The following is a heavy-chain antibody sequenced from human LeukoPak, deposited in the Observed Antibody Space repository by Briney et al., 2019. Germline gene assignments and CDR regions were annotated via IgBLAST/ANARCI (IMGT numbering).Heavy chain of an antibody. Sequence: SETLSLTCTVSGASVSGSAYYWGWIRQPPGKGLEWIGNIYYSGSTYYNESLESRVTISIDTSKNQFSLKLSSVTAADTAVYYCARGSRGYSGYDFPDYWGQGTLVTVSS. V-gene: IGHV4-39*01. CDR3: ARGSRGYSGYDFPDY. CDR1: GASVSGSAYY. CDR2: IYYSGST. D-gene: IGHD5-12*01. J-gene: IGHJ4*02.